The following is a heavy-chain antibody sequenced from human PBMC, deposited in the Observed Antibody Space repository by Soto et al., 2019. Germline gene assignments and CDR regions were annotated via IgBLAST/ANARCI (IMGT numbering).Heavy chain of an antibody. Sequence: ASVKVSCKASGYTFTGYYMHWVRQAPGQGLEWMGWINPNSGGTNYAQKFQGRVTMTRDTSISTAYMELSRLRSDDTAVYYCASDSSGVLWFGELLGYYGMDLWGQGTTVTVSS. J-gene: IGHJ6*02. D-gene: IGHD3-10*01. CDR1: GYTFTGYY. V-gene: IGHV1-2*02. CDR3: ASDSSGVLWFGELLGYYGMDL. CDR2: INPNSGGT.